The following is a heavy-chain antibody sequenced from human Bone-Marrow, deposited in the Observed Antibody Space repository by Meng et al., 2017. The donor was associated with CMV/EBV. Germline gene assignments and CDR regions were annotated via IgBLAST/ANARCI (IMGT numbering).Heavy chain of an antibody. CDR1: GFTFSSYA. V-gene: IGHV3-21*01. D-gene: IGHD1-14*01. J-gene: IGHJ6*02. CDR3: ARRGILGYYYGMDV. CDR2: ISSSSSYI. Sequence: GGSLKISCAASGFTFSSYAMSWVRQAPGKGLEWVSSISSSSSYIYYADSVKGRFTISRDNAKNSLYLQMNSLRAEDTAVYYCARRGILGYYYGMDVWGQGTTVTVSS.